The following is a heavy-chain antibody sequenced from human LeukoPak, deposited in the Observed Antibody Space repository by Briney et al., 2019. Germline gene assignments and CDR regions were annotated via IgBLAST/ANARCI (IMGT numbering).Heavy chain of an antibody. D-gene: IGHD3-3*01. Sequence: GASVKVSCKASGGTFSSYAISWVRQAPGQGLEWMGGIIPIFGTANYAQKFQGRVTITADESTSTAYMELSSLRSEDTAVYYCAVGPSNYDFWSAPDYWGQGTLVTVSS. J-gene: IGHJ4*02. CDR3: AVGPSNYDFWSAPDY. CDR2: IIPIFGTA. CDR1: GGTFSSYA. V-gene: IGHV1-69*13.